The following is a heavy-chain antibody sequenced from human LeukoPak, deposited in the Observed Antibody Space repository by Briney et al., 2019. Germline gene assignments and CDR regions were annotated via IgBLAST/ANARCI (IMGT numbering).Heavy chain of an antibody. Sequence: EASVKVSCKTSGYSFTDYYMHWVRQAPGQGPEWMGWINPNSGGTSSAQKFQGRVTMTRDTSITTVYMEVNWLTSDDTAIYYCARADRLHGGPYLIGPWGQGTLVTVSS. CDR3: ARADRLHGGPYLIGP. CDR2: INPNSGGT. CDR1: GYSFTDYY. V-gene: IGHV1-2*02. D-gene: IGHD2-21*01. J-gene: IGHJ5*02.